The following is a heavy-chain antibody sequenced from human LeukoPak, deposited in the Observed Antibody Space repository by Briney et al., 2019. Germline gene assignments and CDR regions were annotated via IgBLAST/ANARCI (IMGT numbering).Heavy chain of an antibody. V-gene: IGHV1-2*02. CDR2: INPNSGGT. J-gene: IGHJ5*02. Sequence: GASVKVSCKASGYTFTGYYMHWVRQAPGQGLEWMGWINPNSGGTNYAQKFQGRVTMTRDTSISTAYMEVSRLRSDDTAVYYCARDGHSSGWYTAPQNWFDPWGQGTLVTVSS. D-gene: IGHD6-19*01. CDR1: GYTFTGYY. CDR3: ARDGHSSGWYTAPQNWFDP.